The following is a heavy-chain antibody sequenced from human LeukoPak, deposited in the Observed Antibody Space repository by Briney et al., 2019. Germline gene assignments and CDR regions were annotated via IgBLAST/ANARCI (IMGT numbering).Heavy chain of an antibody. CDR1: GFTVSSNY. CDR2: IYSGGST. V-gene: IGHV3-53*01. Sequence: PGGSLRLSCAASGFTVSSNYMSWVRQAPGKRLEWVSVIYSGGSTYYADSVKGRFTISRDNSKNTLYLQMNSLRAEDTAVYYCAREDYYDSLSWGQGTLVTVSS. J-gene: IGHJ4*02. CDR3: AREDYYDSLS. D-gene: IGHD3-22*01.